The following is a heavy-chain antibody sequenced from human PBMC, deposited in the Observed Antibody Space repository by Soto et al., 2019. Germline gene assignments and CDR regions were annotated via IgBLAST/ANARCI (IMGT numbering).Heavy chain of an antibody. V-gene: IGHV3-23*01. CDR2: IRGRGGDT. J-gene: IGHJ3*02. CDR3: AKSRTVDHVFDI. CDR1: GCTCNKYA. Sequence: GGSLRLSCAASGCTCNKYAMSWVRQAPGKGLEWVSAIRGRGGDTYYADSVKGRFTISRDNSKNTLDLQMNSLRAEDTAIYYCAKSRTVDHVFDIWGQGTMVTVSS. D-gene: IGHD3-9*01.